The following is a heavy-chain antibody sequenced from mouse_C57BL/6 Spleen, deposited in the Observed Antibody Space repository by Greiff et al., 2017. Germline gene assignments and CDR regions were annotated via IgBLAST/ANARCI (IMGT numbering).Heavy chain of an antibody. CDR1: GYTFTSYW. J-gene: IGHJ4*01. Sequence: QVQLQQPGAELVKPGASVKLSCKASGYTFTSYWMQWVKQRPGPGLEWIGEIDPSDSYTNYNQKFKGKATLTVDTSSSTAYMQLSSLTSYDSAVYYFARYHRGDAMDYWGQGTSVTVSS. CDR2: IDPSDSYT. D-gene: IGHD2-14*01. CDR3: ARYHRGDAMDY. V-gene: IGHV1-50*01.